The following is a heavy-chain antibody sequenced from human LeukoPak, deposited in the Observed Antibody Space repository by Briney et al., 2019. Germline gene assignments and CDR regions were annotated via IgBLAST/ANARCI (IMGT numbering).Heavy chain of an antibody. D-gene: IGHD3-22*01. V-gene: IGHV4-4*02. CDR1: GGSISSSNW. Sequence: SGTLSLTCAVSGGSISSSNWWSWVRQPPGKGLEWIGEIYHSGSTNYNPSLKSRVTISVDKSKNQFSLKLSSVTAADTAVYYCARRSRNYYDSSGYYLENWFDPWGQGTLVTVSS. J-gene: IGHJ5*02. CDR2: IYHSGST. CDR3: ARRSRNYYDSSGYYLENWFDP.